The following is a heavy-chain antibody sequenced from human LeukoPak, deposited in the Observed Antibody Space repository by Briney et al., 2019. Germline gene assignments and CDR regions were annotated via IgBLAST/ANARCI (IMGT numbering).Heavy chain of an antibody. J-gene: IGHJ4*02. D-gene: IGHD6-13*01. CDR2: IYYSGST. V-gene: IGHV4-34*01. Sequence: SETLSLTCAVYGGSFSGYYWSWIRQPPGKGLEWIGSIYYSGSTYYNPSLKSRVTISVDTSKNQFSLKLSSVTAADTAVYYCARGRSPSSSWFDYWGQGTLVTVSS. CDR3: ARGRSPSSSWFDY. CDR1: GGSFSGYY.